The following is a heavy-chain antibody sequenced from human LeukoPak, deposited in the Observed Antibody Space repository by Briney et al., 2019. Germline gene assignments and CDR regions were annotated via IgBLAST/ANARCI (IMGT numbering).Heavy chain of an antibody. CDR3: ARAESGYYYAFDI. J-gene: IGHJ3*02. V-gene: IGHV3-33*01. CDR2: IWYDGSNK. D-gene: IGHD3-3*01. CDR1: GFTFSSYG. Sequence: GGSLRLSCAASGFTFSSYGMHWVRQAPGKGLEWVAVIWYDGSNKHYADSVKGRFTISRDNSKNTLYLQMNSLRAEDTAVYYCARAESGYYYAFDIWGQGTMVTVSS.